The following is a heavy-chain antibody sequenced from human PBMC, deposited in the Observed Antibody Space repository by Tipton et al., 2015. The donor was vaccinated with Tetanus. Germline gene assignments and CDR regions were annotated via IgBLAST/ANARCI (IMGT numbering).Heavy chain of an antibody. V-gene: IGHV4-30-2*01. CDR3: VRGRGLGAYSFGFEY. CDR2: IYQTDST. CDR1: GGLITTGGYS. D-gene: IGHD5-12*01. Sequence: TLSLTCNVSGGLITTGGYSWGWIRQPPGQGLEWLGYIYQTDSTYYNPSVRSRLTLSLQRSKNQVSLKLSSVTAAGAAVYYCVRGRGLGAYSFGFEYWGQGALVTVSS. J-gene: IGHJ4*02.